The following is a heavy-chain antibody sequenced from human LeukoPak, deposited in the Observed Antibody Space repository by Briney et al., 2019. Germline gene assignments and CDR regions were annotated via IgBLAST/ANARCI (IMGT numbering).Heavy chain of an antibody. Sequence: PGGSLRLSCAPSGLTLSVSAMHWVRQASGKGVEWVGRIRSRANHYATAYAASVKGRFTISRDDSKNTAYLQMNSLKTEDTAVYYCARPTYGSGSYYKDDAFDIWGQGTMVTVSS. CDR3: ARPTYGSGSYYKDDAFDI. D-gene: IGHD3-10*01. V-gene: IGHV3-73*01. J-gene: IGHJ3*02. CDR1: GLTLSVSA. CDR2: IRSRANHYAT.